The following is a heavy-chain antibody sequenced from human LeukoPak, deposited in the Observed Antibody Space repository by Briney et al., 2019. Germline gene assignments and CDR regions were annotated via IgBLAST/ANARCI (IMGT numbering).Heavy chain of an antibody. CDR1: GYTFTNYG. D-gene: IGHD3-16*02. J-gene: IGHJ4*02. V-gene: IGHV1-18*01. CDR2: ISAYSGNT. CDR3: ARASYDYVWGSYRLFDY. Sequence: ASVKVSCKASGYTFTNYGISWVRQAPGQGLEWMGWISAYSGNTNHAQNLQGRVTMTTDTSTSTAYMELRSLRSDDTAVYYCARASYDYVWGSYRLFDYWGQGTLVTVSS.